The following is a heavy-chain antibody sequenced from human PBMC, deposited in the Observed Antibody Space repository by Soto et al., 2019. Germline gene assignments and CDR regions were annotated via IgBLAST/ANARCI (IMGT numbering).Heavy chain of an antibody. V-gene: IGHV4-30-4*01. Sequence: SETLSLTCTVSGGSISSGDYYWSWIRQPPGKGLEWIGYIYYSGSTYYNPSLKSRVTISVDTSKNQFSLKLSSVRAEDTAVYYCARGFGSAVYASHFDYWGQGIPVTVSS. CDR3: ARGFGSAVYASHFDY. CDR2: IYYSGST. CDR1: GGSISSGDYY. J-gene: IGHJ4*02. D-gene: IGHD3-16*01.